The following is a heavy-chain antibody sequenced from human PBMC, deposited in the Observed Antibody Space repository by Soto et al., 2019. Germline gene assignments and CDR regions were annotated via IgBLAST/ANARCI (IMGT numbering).Heavy chain of an antibody. CDR3: ARERSSSSISYGMDV. Sequence: TSETLSLTCAVYGGSFSGYYWSWIRQPPGKGLEWIGEINHSGSTNYNPSLKSRVTISVDTSKNQFSLKLSSVTAADTAVYYCARERSSSSISYGMDVWGQGTTVTVSS. CDR1: GGSFSGYY. D-gene: IGHD6-6*01. V-gene: IGHV4-34*01. J-gene: IGHJ6*02. CDR2: INHSGST.